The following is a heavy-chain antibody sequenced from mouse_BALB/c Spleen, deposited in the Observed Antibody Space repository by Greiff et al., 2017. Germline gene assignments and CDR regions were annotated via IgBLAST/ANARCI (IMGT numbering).Heavy chain of an antibody. CDR3: ARDGYGSPYAMDY. CDR1: GFTFSSYA. D-gene: IGHD1-1*01. CDR2: ISSGGSYT. Sequence: DVKLVESGGGLVKPGGSLKLSCAASGFTFSSYAMSWVRQSPEKRLEWVAEISSGGSYTYYPDTVTGRFTISRDNAKNTLYLEMSSLRSEDTAMYYCARDGYGSPYAMDYWGQGTSVTVSS. V-gene: IGHV5-9-4*01. J-gene: IGHJ4*01.